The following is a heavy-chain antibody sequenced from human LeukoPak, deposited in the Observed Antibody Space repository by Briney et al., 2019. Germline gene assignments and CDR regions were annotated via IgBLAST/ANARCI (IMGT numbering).Heavy chain of an antibody. V-gene: IGHV1-2*02. CDR1: GYIFIGFY. CDR2: ISPNSGGT. Sequence: GASVKVSCKASGYIFIGFYMHWVRQAPGQGLEWMGWISPNSGGTNYAQKFQGRVTMTRDTSISTAYLQWSSLKASDTAMYYCARRPQFITMVRGVITDAFDIWGQGTMVTVSS. D-gene: IGHD3-10*01. CDR3: ARRPQFITMVRGVITDAFDI. J-gene: IGHJ3*02.